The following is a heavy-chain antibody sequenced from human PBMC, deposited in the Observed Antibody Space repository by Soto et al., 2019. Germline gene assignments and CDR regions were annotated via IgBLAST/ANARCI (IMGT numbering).Heavy chain of an antibody. CDR2: IYYSGST. Sequence: ETLSLTCTVSGGSISSSSYYWGWIRQPPGKGLEWIGSIYYSGSTYYNPSLKSRVTISVDTSKNQFSLKLSSVTAADTAVYYCASSIVGATATFDYWGQGTLVTVSS. J-gene: IGHJ4*02. V-gene: IGHV4-39*01. CDR1: GGSISSSSYY. CDR3: ASSIVGATATFDY. D-gene: IGHD1-26*01.